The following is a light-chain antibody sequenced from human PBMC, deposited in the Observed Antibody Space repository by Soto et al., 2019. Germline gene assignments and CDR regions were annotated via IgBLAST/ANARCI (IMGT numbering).Light chain of an antibody. Sequence: EIVLTQYPATLSLSPGERATLSCRASQSFSSYLAWYQQKPGQAPRLLIYDASNRATGIPARFSGSGSGTDFTLTISSIEPEDFEIYYCQQRSNWPPVTFGGVTKVEIK. V-gene: IGKV3-11*01. CDR2: DAS. CDR1: QSFSSY. J-gene: IGKJ4*01. CDR3: QQRSNWPPVT.